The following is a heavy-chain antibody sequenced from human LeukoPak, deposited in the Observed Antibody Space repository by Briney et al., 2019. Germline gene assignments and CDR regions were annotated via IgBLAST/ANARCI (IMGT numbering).Heavy chain of an antibody. J-gene: IGHJ3*02. V-gene: IGHV4-38-2*01. CDR1: GYSISSGYY. CDR3: ARQPQYCSSISCYAGGDAFDI. Sequence: PSETLSLTCAVSGYSISSGYYWGWIRQPPGKGLEWIGTVYHSGSTYYNPSLKSRVTISVDTSKNQFSLNLISVTAADTAVYYCARQPQYCSSISCYAGGDAFDIWGQGTMVTVSS. CDR2: VYHSGST. D-gene: IGHD2-2*01.